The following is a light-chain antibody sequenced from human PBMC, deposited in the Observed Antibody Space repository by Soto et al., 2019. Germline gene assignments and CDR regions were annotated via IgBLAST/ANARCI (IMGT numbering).Light chain of an antibody. CDR2: DVT. CDR1: SSDVGRYNY. CDR3: QSYDSTPSARYV. J-gene: IGLJ1*01. Sequence: QSVLTQPRSVSGSPGQSVTISCTGTSSDVGRYNYVSWYQQHPGKAPKLIIYDVTKRPSGVPDRFSGPKSGNTTSLAITGLQAEDEGDYYCQSYDSTPSARYVFGTGTKLTVL. V-gene: IGLV2-11*01.